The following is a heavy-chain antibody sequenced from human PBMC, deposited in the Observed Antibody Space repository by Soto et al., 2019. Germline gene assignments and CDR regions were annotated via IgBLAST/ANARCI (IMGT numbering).Heavy chain of an antibody. CDR1: GYTFTSYA. CDR2: IKADNVYT. V-gene: IGHV1-3*01. D-gene: IGHD3-10*01. Sequence: ASVKVSCKASGYTFTSYAMHWVRQAPGQRLERIGWIKADNVYTRYSQKLQGRLIISRDKSKNTVDLQMNSLRAEDTAVYYCAKVGPYDSGSYMFRYNWFGPWGPGTLVTVSS. J-gene: IGHJ5*02. CDR3: AKVGPYDSGSYMFRYNWFGP.